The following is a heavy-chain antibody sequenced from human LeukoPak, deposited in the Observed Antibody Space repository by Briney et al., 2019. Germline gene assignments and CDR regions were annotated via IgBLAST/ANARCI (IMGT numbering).Heavy chain of an antibody. CDR1: GGSFSGYY. J-gene: IGHJ4*02. CDR2: INHSGST. D-gene: IGHD3/OR15-3a*01. V-gene: IGHV4-34*01. Sequence: SETLSLTCAVYGGSFSGYYWSWIRQPPGKGLEWIGEINHSGSTNYNPSLKSRVTISVDTSKNQFSLKLSSATAADTAVYYCARGRFPDSTTWDWGQGTLVTVSS. CDR3: ARGRFPDSTTWD.